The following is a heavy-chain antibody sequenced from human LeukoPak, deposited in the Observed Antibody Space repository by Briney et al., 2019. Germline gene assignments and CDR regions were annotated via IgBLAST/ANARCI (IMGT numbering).Heavy chain of an antibody. V-gene: IGHV5-51*01. CDR2: IYPGDSDT. CDR3: ATWGAARGFDY. J-gene: IGHJ4*02. CDR1: GYSFTSYW. Sequence: GESLKISCKGSGYSFTSYWIGWVRQMPGKGLEWMGIIYPGDSDTRYSPSFQGQVTISVAKSISTAFLQWSSLKASDTAMYYCATWGAARGFDYWGQGTLVTVSS. D-gene: IGHD1-26*01.